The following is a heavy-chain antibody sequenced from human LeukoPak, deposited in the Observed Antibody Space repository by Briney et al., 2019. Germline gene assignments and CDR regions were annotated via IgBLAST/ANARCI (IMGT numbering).Heavy chain of an antibody. CDR3: ASLVHLATNYYYGMDV. CDR1: GYTFTSYG. J-gene: IGHJ6*02. CDR2: ISAYNGNT. Sequence: GASVKVSCKASGYTFTSYGISWVRQAPGQGLEWMGWISAYNGNTNYAQKLQGRVTMTTDTSTSTAYMELRSLRSEDTAVYYCASLVHLATNYYYGMDVWGQGTTVTVSS. D-gene: IGHD5-24*01. V-gene: IGHV1-18*01.